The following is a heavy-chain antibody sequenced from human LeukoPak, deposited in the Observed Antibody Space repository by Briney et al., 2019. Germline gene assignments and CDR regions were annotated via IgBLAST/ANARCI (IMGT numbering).Heavy chain of an antibody. CDR3: ARDDFQQLVPLFDY. V-gene: IGHV3-33*01. D-gene: IGHD6-13*01. Sequence: GRSLRLSCAASGFTFSSYGMHWVRQAPGKGLEWVAVIWYDGSNKYYADSVKGRFTISRDNSKNTLYLQMNSLRAEDTAVYYCARDDFQQLVPLFDYWGQGTLVTVSS. CDR1: GFTFSSYG. CDR2: IWYDGSNK. J-gene: IGHJ4*02.